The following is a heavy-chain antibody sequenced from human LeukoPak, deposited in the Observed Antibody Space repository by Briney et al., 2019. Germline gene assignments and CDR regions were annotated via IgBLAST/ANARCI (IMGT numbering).Heavy chain of an antibody. CDR1: GGSFSGYY. CDR3: ARMTVYYYYMDV. J-gene: IGHJ6*03. Sequence: SETLSLTCAVYGGSFSGYYWSWIRQPPGKGLEWIGEINHSGSTNYNPSLKSRFTISVDTSKNQFSLKLSSVTAADTAVYYCARMTVYYYYMDVWGKGTTVTVSS. CDR2: INHSGST. D-gene: IGHD4-17*01. V-gene: IGHV4-34*01.